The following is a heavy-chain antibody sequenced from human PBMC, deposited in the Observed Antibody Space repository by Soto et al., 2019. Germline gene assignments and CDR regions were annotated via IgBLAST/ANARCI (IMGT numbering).Heavy chain of an antibody. Sequence: GGSLRLSCVASGFRFDDFGLTWVRQVPGKGPEWVAGITWNAGSKGYADSVKGRFTISRDNAKNSLHLQMDSLREEDTALYFCARDGGAVTVDAFDLWGQGTMVTVSS. V-gene: IGHV3-20*04. CDR2: ITWNAGSK. D-gene: IGHD1-20*01. CDR1: GFRFDDFG. CDR3: ARDGGAVTVDAFDL. J-gene: IGHJ3*01.